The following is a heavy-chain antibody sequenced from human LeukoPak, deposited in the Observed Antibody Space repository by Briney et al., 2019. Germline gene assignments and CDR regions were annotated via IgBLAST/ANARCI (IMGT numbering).Heavy chain of an antibody. D-gene: IGHD1-26*01. Sequence: GGSLRLSCAASGFVFSSYGIHWVRQAPGKGLEWVAVISNDGSNKFYADSVRGRFTISRDNFKNTLFLQMNSLRAEDTAVYYCAKETGRWELEWGQGTLVTVSS. J-gene: IGHJ4*02. CDR3: AKETGRWELE. CDR2: ISNDGSNK. V-gene: IGHV3-30*18. CDR1: GFVFSSYG.